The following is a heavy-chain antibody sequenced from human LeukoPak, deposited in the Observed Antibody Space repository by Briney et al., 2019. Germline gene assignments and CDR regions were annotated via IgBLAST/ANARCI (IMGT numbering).Heavy chain of an antibody. D-gene: IGHD3-3*01. CDR1: GGTFSSYA. CDR2: IIPIFGTA. J-gene: IGHJ4*02. Sequence: SVKVSCKASGGTFSSYAISWVRQAPGQGLEWMGGIIPIFGTANYAQKFQGRVTITADESTSTAYMELSSLRSEDTAVYYCARGPIFTISRNDPNYFDYWGQGTLVTVSS. V-gene: IGHV1-69*01. CDR3: ARGPIFTISRNDPNYFDY.